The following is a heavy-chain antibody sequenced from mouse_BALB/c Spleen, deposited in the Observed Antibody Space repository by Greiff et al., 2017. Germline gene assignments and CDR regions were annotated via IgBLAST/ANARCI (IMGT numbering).Heavy chain of an antibody. V-gene: IGHV5-4*02. D-gene: IGHD2-2*01. Sequence: EVQLVESGGGLVKPGGSLKLSCAASGFTFSDYYMYWVRQTPEKRLEWVATISDGGSYTYYPDSVKGRFTISRDNAKNTLYLQMSSLRSEDTAMYYCARDGSLDDWGQGTTLTVSS. CDR2: ISDGGSYT. CDR3: ARDGSLDD. CDR1: GFTFSDYY. J-gene: IGHJ2*01.